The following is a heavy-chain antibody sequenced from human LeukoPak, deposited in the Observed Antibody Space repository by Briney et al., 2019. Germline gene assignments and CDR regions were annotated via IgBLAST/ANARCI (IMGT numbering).Heavy chain of an antibody. V-gene: IGHV5-51*01. CDR1: GYSFTSYW. Sequence: GESLKISCKGSGYSFTSYWIGWVRQMPGKGLGWMGIIYPGDSDTRYSPSFQGQVTISADKSISTAYLPWSSLKASDTAMYYCRRQGAYYGWGSLIYYYGMDVWGQGTTVTVSS. CDR2: IYPGDSDT. J-gene: IGHJ6*02. CDR3: RRQGAYYGWGSLIYYYGMDV. D-gene: IGHD3-10*01.